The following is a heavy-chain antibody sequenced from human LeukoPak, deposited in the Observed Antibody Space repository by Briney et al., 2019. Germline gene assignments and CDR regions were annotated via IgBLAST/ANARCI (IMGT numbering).Heavy chain of an antibody. CDR2: ISGSGGST. CDR1: GFTFSSYG. V-gene: IGHV3-23*01. CDR3: AKDEYGSFAGHWFDP. Sequence: GGTLRLSCATSGFTFSSYGMSWVRQAPGKGLEWVSAISGSGGSTYYADSVKGRFTISRDNSKNTLYLQMNSLRDEDSAVYFCAKDEYGSFAGHWFDPWGQGTLVTVSS. D-gene: IGHD4/OR15-4a*01. J-gene: IGHJ5*02.